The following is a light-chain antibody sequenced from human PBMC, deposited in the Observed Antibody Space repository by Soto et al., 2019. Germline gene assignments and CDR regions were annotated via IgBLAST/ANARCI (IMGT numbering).Light chain of an antibody. Sequence: DIQMTQSPSSLSASVGDRVTITCRASQSISSYLNLYQQKPGKAPKLLIYAASSLQSGVPSRFSGSGSGTDFTLTISSLQPEDFATYYCQQSYSTPIFGGGTKVEIK. J-gene: IGKJ4*01. CDR3: QQSYSTPI. CDR2: AAS. V-gene: IGKV1-39*01. CDR1: QSISSY.